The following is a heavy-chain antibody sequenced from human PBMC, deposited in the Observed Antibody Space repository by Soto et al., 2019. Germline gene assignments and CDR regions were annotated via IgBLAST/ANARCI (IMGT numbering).Heavy chain of an antibody. Sequence: EVQLLESGGGLVQPGGSLRLSCTASGFTFSDHAMTWVRQAPGKGLEWLSGISGGGTGAYYADSVKGRFTVSIDNSNNTVVLQMDSLRVEVSAVYYCAIDLWGHTHWGQGTLVSVSS. CDR1: GFTFSDHA. CDR2: ISGGGTGA. J-gene: IGHJ4*02. D-gene: IGHD3-16*01. V-gene: IGHV3-23*01. CDR3: AIDLWGHTH.